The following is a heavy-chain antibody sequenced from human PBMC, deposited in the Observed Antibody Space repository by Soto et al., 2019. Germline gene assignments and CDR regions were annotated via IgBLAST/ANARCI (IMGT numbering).Heavy chain of an antibody. V-gene: IGHV3-23*01. CDR1: GFTFSSYA. CDR3: ARDSRGYEDYFDY. CDR2: ISGSGGST. Sequence: GGSLRLSCAASGFTFSSYAMSWVRQAPGKGLEWVSAISGSGGSTYYADSVKGRFTISRDNSKNTLYLQMNSLRSEDTAVYYCARDSRGYEDYFDYWGQGTLVTVSS. J-gene: IGHJ4*02. D-gene: IGHD5-12*01.